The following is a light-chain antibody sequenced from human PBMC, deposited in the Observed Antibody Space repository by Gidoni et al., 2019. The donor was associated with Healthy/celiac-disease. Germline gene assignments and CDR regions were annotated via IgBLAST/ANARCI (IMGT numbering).Light chain of an antibody. CDR2: AAS. CDR3: QQSNSNPRT. CDR1: QSISSH. V-gene: IGKV1-39*01. J-gene: IGKJ1*01. Sequence: IQMTPSPSSLSASVGDRVTITCRASQSISSHLNWYQQKPGKAPKLLIYAASSLQSGVPSRFSGSGSGTDFTLTISSLQPEDFATYYCQQSNSNPRTFGQGTKVEIK.